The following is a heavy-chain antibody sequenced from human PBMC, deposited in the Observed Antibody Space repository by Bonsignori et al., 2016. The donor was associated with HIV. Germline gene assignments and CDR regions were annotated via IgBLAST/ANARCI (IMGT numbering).Heavy chain of an antibody. Sequence: VRQMPGKGLEWMGIIYPGDSDTRYSPSFQGQVTISADKSISTAYLQWSSLKASDTAMYYCARQGGTRRNSYGFAGSIDWGQGTLVTVSS. CDR3: ARQGGTRRNSYGFAGSID. D-gene: IGHD5-18*01. J-gene: IGHJ4*02. V-gene: IGHV5-51*01. CDR2: IYPGDSDT.